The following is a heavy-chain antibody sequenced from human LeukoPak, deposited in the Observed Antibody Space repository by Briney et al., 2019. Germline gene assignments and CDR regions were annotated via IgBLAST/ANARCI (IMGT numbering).Heavy chain of an antibody. CDR1: GGSFTYYY. D-gene: IGHD3-22*01. V-gene: IGHV4-34*01. CDR2: INHAGTA. Sequence: KTSETLSLTCALYGGSFTYYYWAWIRQPPGKGLEWIGEINHAGTADYNPSLKSRVTISVDTSKNQFSLRLNSVTPADSAVYYCARELRYDNSDSGAFWGQGTVVTVSS. CDR3: ARELRYDNSDSGAF. J-gene: IGHJ3*01.